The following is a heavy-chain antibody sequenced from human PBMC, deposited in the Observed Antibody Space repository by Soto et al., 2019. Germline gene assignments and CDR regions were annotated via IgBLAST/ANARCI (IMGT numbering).Heavy chain of an antibody. CDR1: GYVFATYW. V-gene: IGHV5-51*01. D-gene: IGHD6-19*01. CDR3: ARQRYNSGPTDNDMDV. Sequence: VESLKISCKGSGYVFATYWICCFLQMPVKGLEWMGIIYPGDSDTKYSPSFQGQVTISVDKSISTAYLQWSSLKASDTAMYYCARQRYNSGPTDNDMDVWGQGTTVTVSS. J-gene: IGHJ6*02. CDR2: IYPGDSDT.